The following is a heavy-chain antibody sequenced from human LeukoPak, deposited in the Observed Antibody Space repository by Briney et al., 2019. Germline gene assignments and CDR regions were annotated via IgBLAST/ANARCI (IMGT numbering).Heavy chain of an antibody. V-gene: IGHV4-30-4*01. D-gene: IGHD3-3*01. CDR1: GGSISSGDYY. CDR3: ARSYDFWSGYSYYFDY. J-gene: IGHJ4*02. CDR2: IYYSGST. Sequence: SSETLSLTCTVSGGSISSGDYYWSWIRQPPGKGLEWIGYIYYSGSTYYNPSLKSRVTISVDTSKNQLSLKLSSVTAADTAVYYCARSYDFWSGYSYYFDYWGQGTLVTVSS.